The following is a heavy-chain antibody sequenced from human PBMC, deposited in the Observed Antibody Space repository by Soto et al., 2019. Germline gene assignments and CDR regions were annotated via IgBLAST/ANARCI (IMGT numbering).Heavy chain of an antibody. D-gene: IGHD3-22*01. CDR2: LSGSGVST. CDR3: AKIESIFYYDSSGYYPFDD. Sequence: GGSLRLSCAASGLTFSNYAMTWVRQAPGKGLEWVSALSGSGVSTYYADSVKGRFTISRDNSKNTVYLQMNSLRAEDTAVYYCAKIESIFYYDSSGYYPFDDRGQGSLVTVSS. J-gene: IGHJ4*02. V-gene: IGHV3-23*01. CDR1: GLTFSNYA.